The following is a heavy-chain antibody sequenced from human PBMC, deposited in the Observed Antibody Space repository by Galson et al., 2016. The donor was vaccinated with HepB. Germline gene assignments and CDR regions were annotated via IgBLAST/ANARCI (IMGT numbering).Heavy chain of an antibody. D-gene: IGHD3-3*01. J-gene: IGHJ5*02. CDR3: ARGIRRGLTIFGVVTLFDP. CDR1: GGSFSGYD. V-gene: IGHV4-34*01. Sequence: ETLSLTCAVYGGSFSGYDWTWIRQPPGKGLEWIGEITHKGTTNYNPSPNSRVTMSVDTSKSQFSLKMNSVTAADTAVYFCARGIRRGLTIFGVVTLFDPWGQGTLVTVSS. CDR2: ITHKGTT.